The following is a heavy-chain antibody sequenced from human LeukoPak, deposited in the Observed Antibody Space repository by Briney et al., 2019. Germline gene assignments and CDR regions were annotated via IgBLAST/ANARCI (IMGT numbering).Heavy chain of an antibody. D-gene: IGHD3-22*01. J-gene: IGHJ4*02. V-gene: IGHV4-34*01. CDR2: INHSGST. CDR3: ARTPWGYSDY. Sequence: SETLSLTCAVYGGSFSGYYWSWIRQPPGRGLEWIGEINHSGSTNYNPSLKSRVTISVDTSKNQSSLKLSSVTAADTAVYYCARTPWGYSDYWGQGTLVTVSS. CDR1: GGSFSGYY.